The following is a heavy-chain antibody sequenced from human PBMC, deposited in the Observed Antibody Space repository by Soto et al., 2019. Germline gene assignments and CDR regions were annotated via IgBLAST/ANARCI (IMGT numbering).Heavy chain of an antibody. CDR3: ARQGYYDSGGYFPFDY. CDR2: IYPGDSDT. CDR1: GYSFTSYW. D-gene: IGHD3-22*01. V-gene: IGHV5-51*01. J-gene: IGHJ4*02. Sequence: LNISFKGSGYSFTSYWIAWVRQMPGKGLEWMGIIYPGDSDTRHSPAFQGQVTFSVDKSTSTAHLQWSSLKASDTAMYYCARQGYYDSGGYFPFDYWGQGTQVTVSS.